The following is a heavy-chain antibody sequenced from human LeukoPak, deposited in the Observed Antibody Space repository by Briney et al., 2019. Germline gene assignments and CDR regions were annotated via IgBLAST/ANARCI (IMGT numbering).Heavy chain of an antibody. V-gene: IGHV4-61*01. CDR3: ARLRVVAVFDY. CDR2: IYYSGST. J-gene: IGHJ4*02. Sequence: PSETLSLTCTVSGGSVSSGSYYWGWIRQPPGKGLEWIGYIYYSGSTNYNPSLKSRVTISVDTSKNQFSLNLSSVTAADTAVYYCARLRVVAVFDYWGQGTLVTVSS. D-gene: IGHD2-15*01. CDR1: GGSVSSGSYY.